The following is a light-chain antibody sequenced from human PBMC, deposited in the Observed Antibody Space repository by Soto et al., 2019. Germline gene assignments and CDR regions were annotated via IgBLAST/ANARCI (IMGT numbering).Light chain of an antibody. V-gene: IGLV2-14*03. Sequence: QSALTQPTSVSGSPGQSIAISCTGTSSDIGAYDYVSWYQQHPGGVPKLLIYDVSSRPSGVSSRFSGSKSGNTASLTISGLQADDESDYYCSSFADSSARDYVFGGGTKLTVL. CDR3: SSFADSSARDYV. J-gene: IGLJ1*01. CDR1: SSDIGAYDY. CDR2: DVS.